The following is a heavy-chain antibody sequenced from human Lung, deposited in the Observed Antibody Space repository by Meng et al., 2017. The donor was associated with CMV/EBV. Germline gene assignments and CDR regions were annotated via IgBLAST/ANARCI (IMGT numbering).Heavy chain of an antibody. V-gene: IGHV3-13*01. CDR3: ARARSPTHFDY. J-gene: IGHJ4*02. CDR2: IGTVGDT. CDR1: GSTFSTYD. Sequence: GGSLRLSCTASGSTFSTYDFHWVRQPTGKGLEWVSSIGTVGDTYSIGSVKGRFIISREDAKNSVYLQMNGLRDGDTGLYYCARARSPTHFDYWDQGTLVTVSS.